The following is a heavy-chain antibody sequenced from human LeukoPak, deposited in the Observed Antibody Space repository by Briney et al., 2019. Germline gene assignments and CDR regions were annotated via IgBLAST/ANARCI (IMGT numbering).Heavy chain of an antibody. CDR3: ARDHGTSAWYFY. J-gene: IGHJ4*02. D-gene: IGHD6-13*01. CDR1: AGSFNDYY. CDR2: FHYSGST. V-gene: IGHV4-34*01. Sequence: SETLSLTCAVYAGSFNDYYWTWIRQPPGKGLEWIGSFHYSGSTYYNPSLKSRVTISLDTSKNQLSLRLSSVTAADTAVYFCARDHGTSAWYFYWGQGTLVSVSS.